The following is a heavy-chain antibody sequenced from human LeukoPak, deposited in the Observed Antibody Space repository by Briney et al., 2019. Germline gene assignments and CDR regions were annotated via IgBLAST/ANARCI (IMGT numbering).Heavy chain of an antibody. CDR3: ARLTSGTYDFFDI. D-gene: IGHD3-3*01. V-gene: IGHV1-8*01. J-gene: IGHJ3*02. CDR1: GYTFTSYD. Sequence: PGASVKVSCTASGYTFTSYDINWVRQATGQGLEWMGWMNPNSGSTGYTQKFQGRVTMTTDTSISTVYMELSSLRSEDTAVYYCARLTSGTYDFFDIWGQGAMVTVSS. CDR2: MNPNSGST.